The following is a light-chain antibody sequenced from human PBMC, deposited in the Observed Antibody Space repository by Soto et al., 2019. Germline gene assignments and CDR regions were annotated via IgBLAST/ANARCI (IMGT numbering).Light chain of an antibody. V-gene: IGKV1-5*03. CDR2: GAS. Sequence: DILLTQSPSTLSASVGDRGTITCRASQSISNWLAWYQQKPGTAPKLLIYGASTLESGVPSRFSGSRSGTEFTLTVSSLQPDDFATYYCQQYNDSFRYTFGQGTKVDIK. CDR1: QSISNW. CDR3: QQYNDSFRYT. J-gene: IGKJ2*01.